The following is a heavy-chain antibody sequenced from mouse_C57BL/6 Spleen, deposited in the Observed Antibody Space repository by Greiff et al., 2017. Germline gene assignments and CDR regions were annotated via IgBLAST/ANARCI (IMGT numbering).Heavy chain of an antibody. V-gene: IGHV5-9*01. CDR3: ARQLTGTLGWFAY. CDR2: ISGGGGNT. Sequence: EVKVEESGGGLVKPGGSLKLSCAASGFTFSSYTMSWVRQTPEKRLEWVATISGGGGNTYYPDSVKGRFTISRDNAKNTLYLQMSSLRSEDTALYYCARQLTGTLGWFAYWGQGTLVTVSA. J-gene: IGHJ3*01. D-gene: IGHD4-1*01. CDR1: GFTFSSYT.